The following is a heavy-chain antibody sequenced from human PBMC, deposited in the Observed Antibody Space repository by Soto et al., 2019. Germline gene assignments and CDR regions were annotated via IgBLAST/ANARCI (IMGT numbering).Heavy chain of an antibody. J-gene: IGHJ4*02. Sequence: QVQLVQSGAEVKKPGSSVRVSCKASGDTFTFYSIHWVRQAPGLGLEWMGRINPILSMSNYAQRFQGRVTMTADKSTSTVYMELSSLRSDDTAMYYCASSYGSGYRAFDYWGQGALVTVSS. CDR2: INPILSMS. CDR3: ASSYGSGYRAFDY. D-gene: IGHD3-10*01. CDR1: GDTFTFYS. V-gene: IGHV1-69*02.